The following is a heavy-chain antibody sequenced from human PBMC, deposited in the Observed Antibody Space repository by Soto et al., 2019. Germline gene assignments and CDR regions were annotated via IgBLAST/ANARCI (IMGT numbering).Heavy chain of an antibody. CDR1: GGSISGYH. CDR3: VRNGFQAARVYDY. J-gene: IGHJ4*02. V-gene: IGHV4-59*01. Sequence: SETLSLTCTVSGGSISGYHWSWIRQPPGEGLEWIGHMYYSGGTNFNPSLKSRVTISLDTSKNQFSLKLSSVTAADTAVYYCVRNGFQAARVYDYWGQGTLVTVSS. CDR2: MYYSGGT. D-gene: IGHD6-6*01.